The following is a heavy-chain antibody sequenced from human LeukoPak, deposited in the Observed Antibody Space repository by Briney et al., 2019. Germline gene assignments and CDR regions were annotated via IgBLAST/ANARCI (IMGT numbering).Heavy chain of an antibody. CDR3: AKDGSGIGFFDY. Sequence: PGGSLRLSCAASGFTFSSYAMSWVRQAPGKGLEWVSVISGSGDSTYYADSVKGRFTISRDNSKNTLYLQMNSLRSDDTAVYYCAKDGSGIGFFDYWGQGTLVTVSS. CDR2: ISGSGDST. V-gene: IGHV3-23*01. D-gene: IGHD3-10*01. J-gene: IGHJ4*02. CDR1: GFTFSSYA.